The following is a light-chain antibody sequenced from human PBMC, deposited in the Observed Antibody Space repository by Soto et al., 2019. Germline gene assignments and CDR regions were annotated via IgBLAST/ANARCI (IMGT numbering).Light chain of an antibody. CDR2: KAS. V-gene: IGKV1-5*03. Sequence: IQMTQSPSTLSASVGDRVAITCRASQSIGIRFAWYQQKPGQAPRFLIYKASSLESGVPSRFSGSGSVTDFTLTISSLQPDDFATYYCQQYNGYSWTFGQGTKVEFK. CDR3: QQYNGYSWT. CDR1: QSIGIR. J-gene: IGKJ1*01.